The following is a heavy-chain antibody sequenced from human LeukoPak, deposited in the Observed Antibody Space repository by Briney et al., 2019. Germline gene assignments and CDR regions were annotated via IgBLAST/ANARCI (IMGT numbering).Heavy chain of an antibody. CDR1: GFTFSSHW. CDR2: IKQDGSEK. V-gene: IGHV3-7*01. Sequence: GGSLRLSCAASGFTFSSHWMSWVRQAPGKGLEWVANIKQDGSEKYYVDSVKGRFTISRDNAKNSLYLQMNSLRAEDTAVYYCARDLPDYAPVPWGQGTLVTVSS. CDR3: ARDLPDYAPVP. J-gene: IGHJ5*02. D-gene: IGHD4-17*01.